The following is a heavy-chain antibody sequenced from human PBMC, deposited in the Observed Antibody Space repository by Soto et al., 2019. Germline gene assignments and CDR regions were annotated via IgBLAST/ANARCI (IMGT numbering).Heavy chain of an antibody. CDR1: GYTFTSYD. CDR2: MNPNSGNT. CDR3: ARAYCSGGSCYETFDY. J-gene: IGHJ4*02. D-gene: IGHD2-15*01. V-gene: IGHV1-8*01. Sequence: ASVKVSCKASGYTFTSYDINWVRQATGQGLEWMGWMNPNSGNTGYAQKFQGRVTMTRNTSISTAYMELSSLRSEDTAVYYCARAYCSGGSCYETFDYWGQGTPVTVSS.